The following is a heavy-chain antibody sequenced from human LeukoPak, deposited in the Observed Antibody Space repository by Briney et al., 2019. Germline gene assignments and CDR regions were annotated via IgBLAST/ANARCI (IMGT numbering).Heavy chain of an antibody. CDR3: ARELRWEVYYYMDV. Sequence: SQTLSLTCTVSGVSISSGSYYWSRIRQPAGKGLEWIGRIYTSGSTNYNPSIKSRVTISVDTSKNQFSLKLSSVTAADTAVYYCARELRWEVYYYMDVWGKGTTVTVSS. CDR2: IYTSGST. V-gene: IGHV4-61*02. J-gene: IGHJ6*03. CDR1: GVSISSGSYY. D-gene: IGHD1-26*01.